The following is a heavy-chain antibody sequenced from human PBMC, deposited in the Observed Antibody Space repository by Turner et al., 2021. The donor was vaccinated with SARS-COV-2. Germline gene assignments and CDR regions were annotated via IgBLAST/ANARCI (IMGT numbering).Heavy chain of an antibody. J-gene: IGHJ4*02. D-gene: IGHD6-19*01. V-gene: IGHV3-7*01. CDR3: AKEEAAYYSTGWSFLKPETD. CDR2: IKHDGSEK. CDR1: GFTFSRYW. Sequence: EVQLVETGGGLVQPGGSLRLSCTGSGFTFSRYWMSWVRQAPGKGLEWVANIKHDGSEKYYMDSAKGRFTISRDNAKNSLYLQMNSLRAEDTAVYYCAKEEAAYYSTGWSFLKPETDWGQGTLVTVSS.